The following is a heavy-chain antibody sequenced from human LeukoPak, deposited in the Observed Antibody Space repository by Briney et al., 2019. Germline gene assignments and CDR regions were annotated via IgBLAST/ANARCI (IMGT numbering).Heavy chain of an antibody. D-gene: IGHD5-18*01. CDR3: ASDDRRGYGRDH. CDR1: GFTFSNYW. CDR2: IKTDEGEK. V-gene: IGHV3-7*01. J-gene: IGHJ4*02. Sequence: GGSLRLSCAASGFTFSNYWMSWVRQAPGKGLEWVAIIKTDEGEKYYVDSVKGRFTISRDNAKNSLYLQMNSLRVEDTALYYCASDDRRGYGRDHWGQGTLVTVSS.